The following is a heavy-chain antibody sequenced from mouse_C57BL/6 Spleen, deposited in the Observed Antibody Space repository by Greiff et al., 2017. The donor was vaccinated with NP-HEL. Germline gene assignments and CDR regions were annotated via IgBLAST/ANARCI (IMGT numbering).Heavy chain of an antibody. J-gene: IGHJ3*01. V-gene: IGHV5-6*01. CDR3: ARHELGPLAY. CDR1: GFTFSSYG. CDR2: ISSGGSYT. Sequence: EVQRVESGGDLVKPGGSLKLSCAASGFTFSSYGMSWVRQTPDKRLEWVATISSGGSYTYYPDSVKGRFTISRDNAKNTLYLQMSSLKSEDTAMYYCARHELGPLAYWGQGTLVTVSA. D-gene: IGHD4-1*01.